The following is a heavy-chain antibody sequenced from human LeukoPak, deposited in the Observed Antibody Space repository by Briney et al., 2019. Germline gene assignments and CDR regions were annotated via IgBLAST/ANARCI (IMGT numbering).Heavy chain of an antibody. J-gene: IGHJ4*02. V-gene: IGHV3-23*01. CDR2: ISGSTGRT. CDR1: GFTFSSYA. D-gene: IGHD1-1*01. Sequence: GGSLRLSCAASGFTFSSYAMTWVRQAPGKGLEWVSSISGSTGRTYYADSVKGRFTISRDNSKNTLYLQMNSLRAEDTVVYYCAKDPVLTTTGYDYWGQGTLVTVSS. CDR3: AKDPVLTTTGYDY.